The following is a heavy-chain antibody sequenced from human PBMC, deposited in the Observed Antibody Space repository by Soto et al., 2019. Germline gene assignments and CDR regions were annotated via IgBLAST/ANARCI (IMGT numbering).Heavy chain of an antibody. CDR3: ARVTPTHDAFDI. CDR2: IYYSGST. J-gene: IGHJ3*02. V-gene: IGHV4-31*03. Sequence: SETLSLTCTVSGGSFSSGSYCWSWIRQHPGKGLEWIGYIYYSGSTYYNPSLKSRVTISVDTSKNQFSLKLSSVTAADTAVYYCARVTPTHDAFDIWGQGTMVTVSS. CDR1: GGSFSSGSYC.